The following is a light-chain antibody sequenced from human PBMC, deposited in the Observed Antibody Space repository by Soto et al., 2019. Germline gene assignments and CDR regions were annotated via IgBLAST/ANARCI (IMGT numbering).Light chain of an antibody. Sequence: QSVLTQPPSVSGAPGQRVTISCTGSSSNIGAGYDLHWYQQFPGAAPKLLIFAYTNRPSGVPDRFSGSKSGTSASLAITGLQADEEADYYCQSFDRSLTAWVFGGGTKLTVL. CDR3: QSFDRSLTAWV. CDR1: SSNIGAGYD. V-gene: IGLV1-40*01. CDR2: AYT. J-gene: IGLJ3*02.